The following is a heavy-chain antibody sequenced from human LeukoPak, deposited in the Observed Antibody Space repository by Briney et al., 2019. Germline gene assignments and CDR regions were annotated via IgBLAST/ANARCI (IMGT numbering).Heavy chain of an antibody. CDR2: INPNSGGT. CDR1: GYTFTGYY. CDR3: ARDRRLWGSFRWEDY. V-gene: IGHV1-2*02. D-gene: IGHD3-16*02. Sequence: ASVKVSCKASGYTFTGYYMHWVRQAPGQGLEWMGWINPNSGGTNYAQKFQGRVTMTRDTSISTAYMELSRLRSDDTAVYYCARDRRLWGSFRWEDYWGQGTLVTVSS. J-gene: IGHJ4*02.